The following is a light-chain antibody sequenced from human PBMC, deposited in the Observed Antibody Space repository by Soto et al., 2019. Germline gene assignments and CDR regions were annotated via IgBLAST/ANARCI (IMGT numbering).Light chain of an antibody. CDR1: QDIRKY. V-gene: IGKV1-33*01. Sequence: DIQMTQSPSSLSASVGDRVTITCQASQDIRKYLNWYQQKPGRAPKLLIYGASNLETGVPSRFSGSGYGTDFTFTISSMQPEDIATYYCQHYDNLPPFTFGPGTKVAIE. J-gene: IGKJ3*01. CDR2: GAS. CDR3: QHYDNLPPFT.